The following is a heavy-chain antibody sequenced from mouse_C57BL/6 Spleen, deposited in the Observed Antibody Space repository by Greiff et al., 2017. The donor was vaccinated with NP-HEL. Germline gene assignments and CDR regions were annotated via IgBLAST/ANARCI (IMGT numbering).Heavy chain of an antibody. CDR3: AREGVYYGSSFYYFDY. CDR2: IYPGDGDT. J-gene: IGHJ2*01. Sequence: VKLMESGPELVKPGASVKISCKASGYAFSSSWMNWVKQRPGKGLEWIGRIYPGDGDTNYNGKFKGKATLTADKSSSTAYMQLSSLTSEDSAVYFCAREGVYYGSSFYYFDYWGQGTTLTVSS. D-gene: IGHD1-1*01. CDR1: GYAFSSSW. V-gene: IGHV1-82*01.